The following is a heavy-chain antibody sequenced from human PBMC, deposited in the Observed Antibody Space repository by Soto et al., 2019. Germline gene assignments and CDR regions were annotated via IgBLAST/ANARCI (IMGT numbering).Heavy chain of an antibody. CDR2: IIPIFGTA. Sequence: SVKVSCKASGGTFSSYAISWVRQAPGQGLEWMGGIIPIFGTANYAQKFQGRVTITADKSTSTVYMELSSLRSEDTAVYYCARSGFTIFGVVIEPQSGTYYYYGMDVWGQGTTVTVSS. CDR3: ARSGFTIFGVVIEPQSGTYYYYGMDV. CDR1: GGTFSSYA. V-gene: IGHV1-69*06. J-gene: IGHJ6*02. D-gene: IGHD3-3*01.